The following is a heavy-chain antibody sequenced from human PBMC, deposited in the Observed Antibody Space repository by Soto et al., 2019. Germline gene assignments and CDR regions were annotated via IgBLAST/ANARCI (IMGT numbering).Heavy chain of an antibody. CDR2: ISYDGSNK. CDR1: GFTFSSYA. V-gene: IGHV3-30-3*01. Sequence: QVQLVESGGGVVQPGRSLRLSCAASGFTFSSYAMYWVRQAPGKGLEWVAVISYDGSNKYYADSVKGRFTISRDNSKNMLYLQMNSLRAEDTAVYYCARGPSSLTRFDYWGQGTLVTVSS. CDR3: ARGPSSLTRFDY. D-gene: IGHD2-2*01. J-gene: IGHJ4*02.